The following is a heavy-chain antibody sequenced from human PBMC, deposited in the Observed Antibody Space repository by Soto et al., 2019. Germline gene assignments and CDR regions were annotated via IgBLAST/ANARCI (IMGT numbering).Heavy chain of an antibody. Sequence: EVQLLESGGGLVQPGGSLRLSCAASGFTFNSYAMSWVRQAPGKGLEWVSAINSRGGRTHYADSVKGRFTISRDNSKNTLYLQVNSLRAEDTAVYYCAKDHGPYGDGLDYWGQGTLVTVSS. CDR2: INSRGGRT. CDR1: GFTFNSYA. J-gene: IGHJ4*02. V-gene: IGHV3-23*01. CDR3: AKDHGPYGDGLDY. D-gene: IGHD4-17*01.